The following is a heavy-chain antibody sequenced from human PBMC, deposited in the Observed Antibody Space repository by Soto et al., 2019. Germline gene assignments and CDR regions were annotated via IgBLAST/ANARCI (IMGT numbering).Heavy chain of an antibody. CDR3: ASHYDIFGWFDP. CDR1: GGSISSYY. V-gene: IGHV4-59*08. D-gene: IGHD3-9*01. J-gene: IGHJ5*02. CDR2: IYYSGST. Sequence: SETLSLTCTVSGGSISSYYWSWIRQPPGKGLEWIGYIYYSGSTNYNPSLKSRVTISVDTSKNQFSLKLSSVTAADTAVYYCASHYDIFGWFDPWGQGTLVTVSS.